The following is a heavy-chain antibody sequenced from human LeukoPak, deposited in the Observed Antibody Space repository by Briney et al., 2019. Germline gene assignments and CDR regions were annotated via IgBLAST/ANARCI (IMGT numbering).Heavy chain of an antibody. CDR3: AAYSSGWQGDAFDI. CDR1: GYTFTTYY. J-gene: IGHJ3*02. D-gene: IGHD6-19*01. V-gene: IGHV1-46*01. Sequence: GASVKVSCKASGYTFTTYYTHWVRQAPGQGLEWMGMINPSGGTTSYPQKFQGRVTMTRDMSTSTVYMELSSLRSEDRAVYYCAAYSSGWQGDAFDIWGQGTMVTVSS. CDR2: INPSGGTT.